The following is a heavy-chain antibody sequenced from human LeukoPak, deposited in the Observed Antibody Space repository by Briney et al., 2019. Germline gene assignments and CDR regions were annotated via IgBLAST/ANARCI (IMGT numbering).Heavy chain of an antibody. Sequence: PSETLSLTCTVSGGSISSGSYYWSWIRQPAGKGLEWIGRIYTSGSTNYNPSPKSRVTISVDTSKNQFSLKLSSVTAADTAVYYCARDGSFDYWGQGTLVTVSS. J-gene: IGHJ4*02. CDR1: GGSISSGSYY. CDR3: ARDGSFDY. CDR2: IYTSGST. V-gene: IGHV4-61*02.